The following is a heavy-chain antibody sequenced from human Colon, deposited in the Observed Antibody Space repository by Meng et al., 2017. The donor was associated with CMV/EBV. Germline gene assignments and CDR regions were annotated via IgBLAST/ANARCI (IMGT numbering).Heavy chain of an antibody. J-gene: IGHJ4*02. Sequence: FTFSDYYMSWIRQAPGKGLEWVSYISSSGSTIYYADSVKGRFTISRDNAKNSLYLQMNSLRAEDTAVYYCARDSPDAGYSYGLDYFDYWGQGTLVTVSS. V-gene: IGHV3-11*04. CDR2: ISSSGSTI. CDR1: FTFSDYY. D-gene: IGHD5-18*01. CDR3: ARDSPDAGYSYGLDYFDY.